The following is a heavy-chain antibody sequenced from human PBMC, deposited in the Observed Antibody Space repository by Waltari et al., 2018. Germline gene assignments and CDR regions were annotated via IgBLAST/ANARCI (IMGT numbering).Heavy chain of an antibody. CDR2: VLSTGTT. D-gene: IGHD2-15*01. Sequence: QLQESGPGLVKPWGTLSISCAVSGDSVTSANWWSWVRQSPQRGLEWIGQVLSTGTTNYSPSVASRVTMSLDASNNQFSLKVTSATAADTAVYYGARDRGRGLYLDVWGPGTLVTVSP. V-gene: IGHV4-4*02. J-gene: IGHJ4*02. CDR1: GDSVTSANW. CDR3: ARDRGRGLYLDV.